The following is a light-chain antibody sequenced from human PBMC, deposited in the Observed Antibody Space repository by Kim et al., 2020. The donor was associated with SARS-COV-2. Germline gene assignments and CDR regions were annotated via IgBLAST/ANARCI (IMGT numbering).Light chain of an antibody. V-gene: IGLV2-8*01. J-gene: IGLJ2*01. CDR3: SSYAGSNDVV. Sequence: QSVTISCPGTSSDVGGYNDVSWYQQHPGKAPKLMIYEVSKRPSGVPDRFSGSKSGNTASLTVSGLQAEDEADYYCSSYAGSNDVVFGGGTQLTVL. CDR2: EVS. CDR1: SSDVGGYND.